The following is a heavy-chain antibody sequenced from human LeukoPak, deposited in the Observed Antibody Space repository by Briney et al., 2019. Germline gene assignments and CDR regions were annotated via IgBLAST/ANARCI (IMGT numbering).Heavy chain of an antibody. CDR3: AITYYYDSSGFADPFDY. Sequence: SETLSLTCTVSGGSISSYYWSWIRQPAGKGLEWIGSIYTSGSTNYNPSLKSRVTMSVDTSKNQFSLKLSSVTAADTAVYYCAITYYYDSSGFADPFDYWGQGTLVTVSS. J-gene: IGHJ4*02. CDR2: IYTSGST. D-gene: IGHD3-22*01. V-gene: IGHV4-4*07. CDR1: GGSISSYY.